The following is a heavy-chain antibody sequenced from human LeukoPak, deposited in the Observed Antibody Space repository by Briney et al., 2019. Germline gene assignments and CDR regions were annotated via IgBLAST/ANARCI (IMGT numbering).Heavy chain of an antibody. CDR3: AKDVESGRSADY. V-gene: IGHV3-23*01. Sequence: PGGSLRLSCAASGFXFSSYAISWVRQAPGKGLEWVLTISGSGGGTYYADSVKGRFTLSRDNSMNTLYLQMNSLRAEDTAVYYCAKDVESGRSADYWGQGTLVTVSS. CDR2: ISGSGGGT. D-gene: IGHD3-10*01. J-gene: IGHJ4*02. CDR1: GFXFSSYA.